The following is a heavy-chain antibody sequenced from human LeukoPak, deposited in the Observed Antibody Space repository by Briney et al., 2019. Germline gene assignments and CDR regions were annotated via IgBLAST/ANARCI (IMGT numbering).Heavy chain of an antibody. CDR1: GGSISSYY. J-gene: IGHJ4*02. CDR3: ARHVQERGVPAAFDY. CDR2: IYYSGST. Sequence: SETLSLTCTVSGGSISSYYWSWIRQPPGKGLEWIGSIYYSGSTYYNPSLKSRVTISVDTSKNQFSLKLSSVTAADTAVYYCARHVQERGVPAAFDYWGQGTLVTVSS. D-gene: IGHD2-2*01. V-gene: IGHV4-39*01.